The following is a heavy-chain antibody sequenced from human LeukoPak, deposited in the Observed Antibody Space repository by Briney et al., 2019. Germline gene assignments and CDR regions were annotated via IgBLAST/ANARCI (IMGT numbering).Heavy chain of an antibody. CDR1: GYTFTGYY. V-gene: IGHV1-2*02. J-gene: IGHJ4*02. Sequence: ASVKVSCKASGYTFTGYYMHWVRQAPGQGLEWMGWINPNSGGTNCAQKFQGRVTMTRDTSISTAYMELSRLRSDDTAVYYRAQTNIVVVPAAFDYWGQGTLVTVSS. D-gene: IGHD2-2*01. CDR2: INPNSGGT. CDR3: AQTNIVVVPAAFDY.